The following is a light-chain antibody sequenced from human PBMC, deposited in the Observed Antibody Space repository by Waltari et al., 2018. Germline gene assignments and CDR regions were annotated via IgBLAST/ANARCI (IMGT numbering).Light chain of an antibody. CDR2: LSS. V-gene: IGKV2-28*01. J-gene: IGKJ3*01. CDR1: QSLLHSDGYNY. CDR3: FQPQHAPHT. Sequence: DIVMTQSPLSLSVTPGEPASISCRSSQSLLHSDGYNYLDWYLQKPGQSPQLLFYLSSNRAAGVPDRVSGSGSGTDFTLTISRVEAEDVGVYYCFQPQHAPHTFGPGTKVDIK.